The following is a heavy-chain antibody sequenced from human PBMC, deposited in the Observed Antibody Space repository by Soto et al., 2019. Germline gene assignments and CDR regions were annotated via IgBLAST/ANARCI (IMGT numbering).Heavy chain of an antibody. Sequence: LRLSCAASGFTFSSYSMNWVRQAPGKGLEWVSSISSSSSYIYYADSVKGRFTISRDNAKNSLYLQMNSLRAEDTAVYYCARDGDIVVVVADESDAFDIWGQGTMVTVSS. J-gene: IGHJ3*02. CDR3: ARDGDIVVVVADESDAFDI. D-gene: IGHD2-15*01. CDR1: GFTFSSYS. V-gene: IGHV3-21*01. CDR2: ISSSSSYI.